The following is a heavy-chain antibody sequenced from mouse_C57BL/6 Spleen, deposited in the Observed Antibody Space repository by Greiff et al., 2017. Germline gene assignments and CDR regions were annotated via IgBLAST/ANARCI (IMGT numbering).Heavy chain of an antibody. CDR3: ARHEGFDY. Sequence: EVQLVESGGDLVKPGGSLKLSCAASGFTFSSYGMSWVRQTPDKRLEWVATLSSGGSYTYYPDSVKGRFTITRDNAKNTLYLQMSSLKSEDTAMYYCARHEGFDYWGQGTTLTVSS. CDR1: GFTFSSYG. J-gene: IGHJ2*01. V-gene: IGHV5-6*01. CDR2: LSSGGSYT.